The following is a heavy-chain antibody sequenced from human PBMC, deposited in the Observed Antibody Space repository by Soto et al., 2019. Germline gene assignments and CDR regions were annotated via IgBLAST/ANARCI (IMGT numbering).Heavy chain of an antibody. CDR2: IWYDGSNK. D-gene: IGHD5-12*01. V-gene: IGHV3-33*01. CDR3: ARDQEMATIRGYFDY. CDR1: GFTFSSYV. Sequence: GGSLRLSCAASGFTFSSYVMHWVRQSPGKGLEWVAVIWYDGSNKYYADSVKGRFTISRDNSKNTLYLQMNSLRAEDTAVYYCARDQEMATIRGYFDYWGQGTLVTVSS. J-gene: IGHJ4*02.